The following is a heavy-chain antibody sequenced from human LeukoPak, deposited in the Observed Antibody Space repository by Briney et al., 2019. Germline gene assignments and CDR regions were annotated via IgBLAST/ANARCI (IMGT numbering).Heavy chain of an antibody. J-gene: IGHJ6*03. V-gene: IGHV4-4*09. CDR3: ARRHHYYYYMDV. Sequence: SETLFLTCTVSGGSVSSYYWTWIRQPPGKGLEWIGYIYTSGGTNYNPSLSSRVTISVDTSKNQFSLILSSMTAADTAVYYCARRHHYYYYMDVWGKGATVTVSS. CDR2: IYTSGGT. CDR1: GGSVSSYY.